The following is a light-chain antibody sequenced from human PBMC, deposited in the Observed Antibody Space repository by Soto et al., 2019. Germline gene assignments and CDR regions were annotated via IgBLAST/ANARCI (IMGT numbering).Light chain of an antibody. Sequence: EIVLTQSPGTLSLSPRERATLSCRASQSVSSSYLAWYQQKPGLAPRLLIYDASSRATGIPDRLSGSGSGTDFTLTISRLEPEDFAVYYCQQYGSSPLFGQGTRLEIK. V-gene: IGKV3D-20*01. CDR3: QQYGSSPL. CDR2: DAS. CDR1: QSVSSSY. J-gene: IGKJ5*01.